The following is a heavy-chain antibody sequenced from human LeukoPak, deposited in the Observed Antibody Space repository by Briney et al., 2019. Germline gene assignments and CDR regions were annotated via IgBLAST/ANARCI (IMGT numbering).Heavy chain of an antibody. CDR3: ARRAGAYSHPYDY. Sequence: SETLSLTCTVSGASISSSRDYWGWLRQPPGKGLEWIGSIYYSGTTYYDPSLKSRVTISIDMSKNQFSLNLNSVTAADTAVYYCARRAGAYSHPYDYWGQGTLVTVSS. D-gene: IGHD4/OR15-4a*01. CDR2: IYYSGTT. J-gene: IGHJ4*02. V-gene: IGHV4-39*07. CDR1: GASISSSRDY.